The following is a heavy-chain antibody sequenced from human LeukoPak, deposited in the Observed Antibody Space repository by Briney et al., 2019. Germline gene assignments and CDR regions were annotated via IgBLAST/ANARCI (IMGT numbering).Heavy chain of an antibody. CDR3: AKSLPGIAAH. Sequence: GASVKVSCKASGYTFTGYYMHWVRQAPGQGLEWMGRINPNSGGTNYAQKFQGRVTMTRNTSISTAYMELSSLPSEDTAVYYCAKSLPGIAAHWGQGTLVSVTS. D-gene: IGHD6-6*01. J-gene: IGHJ4*02. CDR2: INPNSGGT. V-gene: IGHV1-2*06. CDR1: GYTFTGYY.